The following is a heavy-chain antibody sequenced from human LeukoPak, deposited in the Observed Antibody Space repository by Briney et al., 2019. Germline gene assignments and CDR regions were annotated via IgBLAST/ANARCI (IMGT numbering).Heavy chain of an antibody. CDR1: GGSISTYY. CDR2: IHYSGTT. D-gene: IGHD5-12*01. CDR3: ARMGGYSGYATH. Sequence: SETLSLTCTVSGGSISTYYWSWIRQPPGKGLEWIGYIHYSGTTNYNPSLKNRVTISLDTSKNQFSLNLGSVTAADTAVYFCARMGGYSGYATHWGQGTLVTVS. J-gene: IGHJ4*02. V-gene: IGHV4-59*08.